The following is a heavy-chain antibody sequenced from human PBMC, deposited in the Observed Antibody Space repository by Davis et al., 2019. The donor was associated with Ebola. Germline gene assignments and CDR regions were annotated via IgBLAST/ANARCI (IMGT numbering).Heavy chain of an antibody. J-gene: IGHJ4*02. CDR3: ARRSNDILTGYYDY. CDR1: GYTFTSYA. V-gene: IGHV1-18*01. D-gene: IGHD3-9*01. Sequence: AASVTVSCKASGYTFTSYAMHWVRQAPGQRLEWMGWISAYNGNTNYAQKLQGRVTMTTDTSTSTAYMELRSLRSDDTAVYYCARRSNDILTGYYDYWGQGTLVTVSS. CDR2: ISAYNGNT.